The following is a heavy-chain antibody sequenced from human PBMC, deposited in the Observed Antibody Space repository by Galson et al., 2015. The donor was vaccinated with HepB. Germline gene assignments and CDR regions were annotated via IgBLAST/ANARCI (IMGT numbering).Heavy chain of an antibody. J-gene: IGHJ5*02. Sequence: PALVKPTQTLTLTCTFSGFSLNTSGEGVGWVRQPPGKALEWLALIYWVDDRRFSPALSLENKLTITQKTSKNPGVLTMTNMDPVDTATYFCAHLYYDFWFGYSRLDPWGQGILVTVSS. CDR2: IYWVDDR. CDR1: GFSLNTSGEG. V-gene: IGHV2-5*02. CDR3: AHLYYDFWFGYSRLDP. D-gene: IGHD3-3*01.